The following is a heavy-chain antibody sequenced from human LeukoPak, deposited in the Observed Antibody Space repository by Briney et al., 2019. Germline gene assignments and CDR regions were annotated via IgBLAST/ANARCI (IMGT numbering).Heavy chain of an antibody. Sequence: GRSVRLSCAASGFTFSSYGMHWVRQAPGKGLEWVAVISYDGSNKYYADSVKGRFTISRDNSKNTLYLQMNSLRAEDTAVYYCATYGSGEEDYWDQGTLVTVSS. CDR2: ISYDGSNK. J-gene: IGHJ4*02. CDR3: ATYGSGEEDY. V-gene: IGHV3-30*03. D-gene: IGHD3-10*01. CDR1: GFTFSSYG.